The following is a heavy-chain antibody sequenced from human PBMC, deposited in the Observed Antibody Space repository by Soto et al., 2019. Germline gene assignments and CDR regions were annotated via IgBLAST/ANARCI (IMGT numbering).Heavy chain of an antibody. V-gene: IGHV4-34*01. Sequence: QVQLQQWGAGPLRPLETLSLTCGGSGGSFSGYYWAWIRQSPGKGLEWIGEINDRGSINYNPSLKSRVSISVDTSKNHYALKLRSVTAADTAVYYCARESHDILTGPPWVWYFDLWGRGTLVTVSS. CDR3: ARESHDILTGPPWVWYFDL. D-gene: IGHD3-9*01. CDR1: GGSFSGYY. CDR2: INDRGSI. J-gene: IGHJ2*01.